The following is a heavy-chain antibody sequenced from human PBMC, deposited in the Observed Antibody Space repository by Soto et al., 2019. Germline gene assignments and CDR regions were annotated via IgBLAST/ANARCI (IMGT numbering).Heavy chain of an antibody. CDR3: ARGRTVRDYADDSSDYFYFFDY. CDR2: VYYTGST. D-gene: IGHD3-22*01. Sequence: PSETLSLTCTDSGDSISTFYWGWMRQSPGKELECIGYVYYTGSTNYNPSLKSRVTISVDRSKNQFSLKLTSANAADTAVYYCARGRTVRDYADDSSDYFYFFDYWGQGTQVTVSS. CDR1: GDSISTFY. V-gene: IGHV4-59*01. J-gene: IGHJ4*02.